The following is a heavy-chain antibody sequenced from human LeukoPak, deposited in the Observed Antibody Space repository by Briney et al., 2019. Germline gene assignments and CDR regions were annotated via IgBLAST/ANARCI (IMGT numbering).Heavy chain of an antibody. CDR3: ARSTGGWSYFDH. Sequence: SETLSLTCTVSGGSISSSSYYWGWIRQPPGKGLEWIGYIYDSGSTNYNPSLNSRATISEDMSKNQFSLKVRSVTAADTAVYYCARSTGGWSYFDHWGQGILVTVSS. CDR1: GGSISSSSYY. J-gene: IGHJ4*02. V-gene: IGHV4-61*05. CDR2: IYDSGST. D-gene: IGHD6-19*01.